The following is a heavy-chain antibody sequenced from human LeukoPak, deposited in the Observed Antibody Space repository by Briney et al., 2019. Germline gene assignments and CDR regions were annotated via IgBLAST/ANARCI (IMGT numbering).Heavy chain of an antibody. Sequence: PSETLSLTCTVSGGSISSYYWSWIRQPPGKGLEWIGYIYYSGSTNYNPSLKSRVTISVDTSKNQFSLKLSSVTAADTAVYYCARTRYYDFDYYYYYMDVWGKGTTVTVSS. D-gene: IGHD3-3*01. CDR3: ARTRYYDFDYYYYYMDV. V-gene: IGHV4-59*01. J-gene: IGHJ6*03. CDR2: IYYSGST. CDR1: GGSISSYY.